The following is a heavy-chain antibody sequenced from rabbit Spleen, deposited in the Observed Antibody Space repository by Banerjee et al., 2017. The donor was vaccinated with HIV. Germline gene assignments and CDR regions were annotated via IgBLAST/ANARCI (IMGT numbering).Heavy chain of an antibody. CDR2: IDIGSSGFT. V-gene: IGHV1S40*01. D-gene: IGHD1-1*01. Sequence: QQLVESGGGLVKPGASLTLTCTASGVSFSYSSYMCWVRQAPGKGLEWIACIDIGSSGFTYFATWAKGRFTISKTSSTTVTLQMTSLTVADTATYFCARDLTDVIGWNFGWWGPGTLVTVS. CDR3: ARDLTDVIGWNFGW. J-gene: IGHJ4*01. CDR1: GVSFSYSSY.